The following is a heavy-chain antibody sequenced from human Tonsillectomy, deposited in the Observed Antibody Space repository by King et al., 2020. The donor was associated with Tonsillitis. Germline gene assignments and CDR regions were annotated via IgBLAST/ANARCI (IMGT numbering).Heavy chain of an antibody. V-gene: IGHV3-48*02. Sequence: VQLVESGGGLVQPGGSLRLSCAASGFTFSSYSMNWVRQAPGKGLEWVSYISSSSSTIYYADSVKGRFTISRDNAKNSLYLQMNSLRDEDTAVYYCARDSPPWDYGGRVVFDIWGQGTMVTVSS. CDR2: ISSSSSTI. CDR3: ARDSPPWDYGGRVVFDI. J-gene: IGHJ3*02. CDR1: GFTFSSYS. D-gene: IGHD4-23*01.